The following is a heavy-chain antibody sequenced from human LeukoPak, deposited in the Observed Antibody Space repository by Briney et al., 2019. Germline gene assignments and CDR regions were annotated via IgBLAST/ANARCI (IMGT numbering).Heavy chain of an antibody. D-gene: IGHD6-13*01. J-gene: IGHJ4*02. CDR2: INPNSGGT. V-gene: IGHV1-2*02. Sequence: GASVKVSCKASGYTFTGYYMHWVRQAPGQGLEWMGWINPNSGGTNYAQKFQGRVTMTRDTSISTAYMELSRLRSDDTAVYYCARAVGTIAAAGSDYWGQGTLVTVSS. CDR3: ARAVGTIAAAGSDY. CDR1: GYTFTGYY.